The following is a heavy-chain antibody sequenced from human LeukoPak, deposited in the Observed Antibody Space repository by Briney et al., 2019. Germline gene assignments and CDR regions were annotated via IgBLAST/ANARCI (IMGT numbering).Heavy chain of an antibody. CDR1: GFTFSSYA. CDR2: ISGSGGST. CDR3: AKSPHTTVTTRWDY. J-gene: IGHJ4*02. D-gene: IGHD4-17*01. V-gene: IGHV3-23*01. Sequence: GGSLRLSCAASGFTFSSYAMSWVRQAPGKGLEWVSAISGSGGSTYYADSVKGRFTISRDNSKNTLYLEMNSLRAEDTAVYYCAKSPHTTVTTRWDYWGQGTLVTVSS.